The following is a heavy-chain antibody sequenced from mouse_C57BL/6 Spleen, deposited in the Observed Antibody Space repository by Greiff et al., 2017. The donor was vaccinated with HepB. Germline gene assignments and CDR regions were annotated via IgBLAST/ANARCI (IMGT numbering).Heavy chain of an antibody. CDR3: ASGIYYGYDEGFAY. V-gene: IGHV1-69*01. D-gene: IGHD2-2*01. CDR2: IDPSDSYT. J-gene: IGHJ3*01. CDR1: GYTFTSYW. Sequence: QVQLKQPGAELVMPGASVKLSCKASGYTFTSYWMHWVKQRPGQGLEWIGEIDPSDSYTNYNQKFKGKSTLTVDKSSSTAYMQLSSLTSEDSAVYYCASGIYYGYDEGFAYWGQGTLVTVSA.